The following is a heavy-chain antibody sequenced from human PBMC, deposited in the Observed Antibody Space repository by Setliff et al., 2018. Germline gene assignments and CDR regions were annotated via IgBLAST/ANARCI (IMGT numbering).Heavy chain of an antibody. CDR3: ARLSGFLYMDV. V-gene: IGHV4-61*02. J-gene: IGHJ6*03. CDR2: IYSSGGS. Sequence: SETLSLTCTVSGGSISSDRYYWSWIRQPAGKALEWIGRIYSSGGSIYNPSLKSRVTISVDTSKNQFSLKLSSVTAADTAMYYCARLSGFLYMDVWGKGTTVT. D-gene: IGHD3-3*01. CDR1: GGSISSDRYY.